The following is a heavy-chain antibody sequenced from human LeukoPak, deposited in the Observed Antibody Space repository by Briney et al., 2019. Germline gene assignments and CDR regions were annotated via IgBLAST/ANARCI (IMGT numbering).Heavy chain of an antibody. Sequence: GGSLRLSCAASGFTFSNYAMSWVRQAPGKGLEWVSTISDSGANTYYADSVRGRFTISRDNSKNTLYLQKNSLRADDTAIYYCAKSMTLQWRGFFDLWGRGTHVTVSS. D-gene: IGHD6-19*01. J-gene: IGHJ2*01. V-gene: IGHV3-23*01. CDR2: ISDSGANT. CDR3: AKSMTLQWRGFFDL. CDR1: GFTFSNYA.